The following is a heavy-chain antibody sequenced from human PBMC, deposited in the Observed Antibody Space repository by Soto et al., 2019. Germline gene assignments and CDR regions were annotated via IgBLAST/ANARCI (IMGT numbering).Heavy chain of an antibody. D-gene: IGHD3-10*01. V-gene: IGHV3-23*01. J-gene: IGHJ4*02. CDR1: GFTLSSYA. CDR2: LSCSGGRT. CDR3: AREGFTMVRGVFITAGYFDY. Sequence: EVQLLESGGGLVQPGGSLRLSCSASGFTLSSYAISWVRQAPGKGLEWVSGLSCSGGRTNYADPVKGRFTISRDNSKNTLYLQMDSLRAEDTAVYYCAREGFTMVRGVFITAGYFDYWGQGTLVTVSS.